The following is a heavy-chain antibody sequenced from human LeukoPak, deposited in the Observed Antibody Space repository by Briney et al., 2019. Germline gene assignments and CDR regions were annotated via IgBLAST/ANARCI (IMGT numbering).Heavy chain of an antibody. CDR3: VKATVTSSYFDYFDY. V-gene: IGHV3-64D*09. D-gene: IGHD4-17*01. CDR2: ISSNGGNT. J-gene: IGHJ4*02. Sequence: GSLRLSCSASGFSFSICSMHWVRQAPGKGLEYVSAISSNGGNTNYADSVKGRFTISRDNSKNTLYLQMSSLRAEDTAVYYCVKATVTSSYFDYFDYWGQGTLVTVSS. CDR1: GFSFSICS.